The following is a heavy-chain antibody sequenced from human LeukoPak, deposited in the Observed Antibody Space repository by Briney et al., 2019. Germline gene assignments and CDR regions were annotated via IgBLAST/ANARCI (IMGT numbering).Heavy chain of an antibody. D-gene: IGHD2-2*01. CDR2: ISAYNGNT. CDR3: ARDIIRYCSSTSCYPGAFDI. J-gene: IGHJ3*02. CDR1: GYTFTSYG. Sequence: ASVKVSCKASGYTFTSYGISWVRQAPGQGLEWMGWISAYNGNTNYAQKLQGRVTMTTDTSTSTAYMELRSLRSGDTAVYYCARDIIRYCSSTSCYPGAFDIWGQGTMVTVSS. V-gene: IGHV1-18*01.